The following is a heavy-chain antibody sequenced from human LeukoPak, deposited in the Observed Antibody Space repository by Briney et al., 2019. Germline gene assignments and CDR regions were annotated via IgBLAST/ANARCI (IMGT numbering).Heavy chain of an antibody. CDR3: ARGGLWRYNQHDAFDI. D-gene: IGHD4/OR15-4a*01. V-gene: IGHV1-8*01. J-gene: IGHJ3*02. CDR1: GYTFTSYD. CDR2: MNPNSGNT. Sequence: ASVKVSCKASGYTFTSYDINWVRQATGQGLEWMGWMNPNSGNTGYAQKFQGRVTMTRNTSISTAYKELSSLRSEDTAVYYCARGGLWRYNQHDAFDIWGQGTMVTVSS.